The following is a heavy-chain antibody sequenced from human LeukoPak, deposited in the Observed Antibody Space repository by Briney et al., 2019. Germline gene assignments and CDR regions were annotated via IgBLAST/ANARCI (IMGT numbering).Heavy chain of an antibody. Sequence: GRSLRLSCAASGFTFSRYWMHWVRQAPGKGPVWVSRIRSDGRSTDYADSVKGRFAISRDNAKNTLYLQMNSLRAEDTAVYYCAREQGYYSVPGYWGQGTQVTVSS. CDR1: GFTFSRYW. CDR2: IRSDGRST. D-gene: IGHD3-22*01. V-gene: IGHV3-74*01. CDR3: AREQGYYSVPGY. J-gene: IGHJ4*02.